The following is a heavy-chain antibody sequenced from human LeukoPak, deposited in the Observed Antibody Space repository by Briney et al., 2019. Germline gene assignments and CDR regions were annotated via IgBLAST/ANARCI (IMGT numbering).Heavy chain of an antibody. D-gene: IGHD3-3*01. CDR2: ISSSSSTI. CDR3: ARGINQYYDFWSGYYTYYYYYMDV. CDR1: GFAFTTYA. Sequence: GGSLRLSCAASGFAFTTYAMNWVRQAPGKGLEWVSYISSSSSTIYYADSVKGRFTISRDNAKNSLYLQMNSLRAEDTAVYYCARGINQYYDFWSGYYTYYYYYMDVWGKGTTVTVSS. J-gene: IGHJ6*03. V-gene: IGHV3-48*01.